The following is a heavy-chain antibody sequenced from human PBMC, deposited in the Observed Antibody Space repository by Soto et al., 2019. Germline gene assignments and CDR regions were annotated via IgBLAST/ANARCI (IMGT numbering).Heavy chain of an antibody. V-gene: IGHV1-18*01. CDR2: ISAYNGST. Sequence: ASVKVSCKASGYTFTSYGISWVRQARGQGLEWMGRISAYNGSTNYAQKFHKRVTLTRDMSTSTIYMELSSLNSEDTAVYYCSSEDVTTGLVWGPGSLVTVSS. CDR3: SSEDVTTGLV. CDR1: GYTFTSYG. D-gene: IGHD4-17*01. J-gene: IGHJ4*02.